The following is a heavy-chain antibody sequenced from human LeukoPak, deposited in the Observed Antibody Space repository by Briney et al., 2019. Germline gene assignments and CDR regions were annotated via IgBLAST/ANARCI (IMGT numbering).Heavy chain of an antibody. D-gene: IGHD6-19*01. Sequence: GGSLRLSCAASEFTINDAWMSWVRQAPGKGLEWVGRIKSKTDGGTTEYAAPVKGRFTISRDDSKNALYLQMNSLKTEDTAMYYCATSGLDFDYWGQGTLVTVSS. J-gene: IGHJ4*02. CDR2: IKSKTDGGTT. CDR3: ATSGLDFDY. CDR1: EFTINDAW. V-gene: IGHV3-15*01.